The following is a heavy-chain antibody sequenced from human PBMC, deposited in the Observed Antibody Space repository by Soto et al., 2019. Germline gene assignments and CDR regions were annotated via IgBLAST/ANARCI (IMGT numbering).Heavy chain of an antibody. CDR2: IKQDGREK. CDR1: GFTFSSYW. CDR3: ARGLGAYYYDSSGSVYFDL. J-gene: IGHJ2*01. V-gene: IGHV3-7*05. D-gene: IGHD3-22*01. Sequence: EVQLVESGGGLVQPGGSLRLSCAASGFTFSSYWMSWVRQAPGKGLEWVANIKQDGREKYYVDSVKGRFTISRDNAKNSLYLQMNSLRAEDTAVYYCARGLGAYYYDSSGSVYFDLWGRGTLVTVSS.